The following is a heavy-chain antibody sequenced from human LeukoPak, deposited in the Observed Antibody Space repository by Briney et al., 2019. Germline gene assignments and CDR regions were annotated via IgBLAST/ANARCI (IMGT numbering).Heavy chain of an antibody. J-gene: IGHJ4*02. CDR2: ITGSGDFA. Sequence: GGSLRLSCAASGFPFSTYGISWVRQAPGKGLEWVSAITGSGDFAKYADSVRGRFTISRDNSKNTVYLQMNSLTVEDTALYYCTKRITATAPFDCWGQGALVSVSS. D-gene: IGHD4-17*01. V-gene: IGHV3-23*01. CDR1: GFPFSTYG. CDR3: TKRITATAPFDC.